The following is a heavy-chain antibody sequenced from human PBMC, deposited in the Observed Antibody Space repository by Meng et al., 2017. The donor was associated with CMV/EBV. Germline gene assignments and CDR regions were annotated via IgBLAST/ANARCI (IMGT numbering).Heavy chain of an antibody. CDR2: IKQDGSEK. CDR1: GFTFSSYW. V-gene: IGHV3-7*01. J-gene: IGHJ4*02. Sequence: GESLKISCAASGFTFSSYWMSWVRQAPGKRLEWVANIKQDGSEKYYVDSVKGRFTISRDNAKNSLYLQMNSLRAEDTAVYYCARLLYNWNDAGVDYWGQGTLVTVSS. CDR3: ARLLYNWNDAGVDY. D-gene: IGHD1-20*01.